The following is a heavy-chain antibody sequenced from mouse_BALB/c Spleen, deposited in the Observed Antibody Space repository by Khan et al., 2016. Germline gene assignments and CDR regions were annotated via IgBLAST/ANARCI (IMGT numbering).Heavy chain of an antibody. CDR3: ASYCYDYYAMDY. CDR1: GYSITSDYA. Sequence: EVQLQESGPGLVKPSQSLSLTCTVTGYSITSDYAWNWIRQFPGNKLEWMGILSYSGSTSYNPSLKSRISITRDTSKNPFFLHLNYVTTADTATYYCASYCYDYYAMDYYGQRTSVTVSS. J-gene: IGHJ4*01. D-gene: IGHD2-12*01. V-gene: IGHV3-2*02. CDR2: LSYSGST.